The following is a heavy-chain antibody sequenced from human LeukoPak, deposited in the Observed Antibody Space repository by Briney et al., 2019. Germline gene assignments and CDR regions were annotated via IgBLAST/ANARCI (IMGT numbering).Heavy chain of an antibody. CDR2: INTNTGNP. D-gene: IGHD2-2*02. CDR3: ARGYQPLLYRGNDY. Sequence: ASVKVSCKASGYTFTSCAMNWVRQAPGQGLEWMGWINTNTGNPTYAQGFTGRFVFSLDTSVSTAYLQISSLKAEDTAVYYCARGYQPLLYRGNDYWGQGTLVTVSS. CDR1: GYTFTSCA. V-gene: IGHV7-4-1*02. J-gene: IGHJ4*02.